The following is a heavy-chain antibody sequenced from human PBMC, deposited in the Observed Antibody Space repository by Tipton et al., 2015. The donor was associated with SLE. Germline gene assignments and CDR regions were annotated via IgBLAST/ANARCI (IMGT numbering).Heavy chain of an antibody. CDR1: GYSISSGYY. CDR2: INHSGST. CDR3: ASANWNFEY. V-gene: IGHV4-38-2*01. D-gene: IGHD1-1*01. Sequence: TLSLTCAVSGYSISSGYYWGWIRQPPGKGLEWIGEINHSGSTNYNPSLKSRVTISVDTSKNQFSLKLSSVTAADTAVYYCASANWNFEYWGQGTLVTVSS. J-gene: IGHJ4*02.